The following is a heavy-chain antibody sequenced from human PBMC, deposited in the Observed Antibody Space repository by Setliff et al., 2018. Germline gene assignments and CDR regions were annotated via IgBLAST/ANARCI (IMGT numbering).Heavy chain of an antibody. J-gene: IGHJ5*02. CDR1: GGSSSNYA. CDR3: ARDALYDSNGRNSYYGIWLDP. Sequence: SVKVSCKASGGSSSNYAIIWVRQAPGQGPEWMGGIIPIYGSTNNAEKFQGRVTFSADESMSTVYMELSSLTSADTALYYCARDALYDSNGRNSYYGIWLDPWGQGTRVTGSS. D-gene: IGHD3-22*01. CDR2: IIPIYGST. V-gene: IGHV1-69*13.